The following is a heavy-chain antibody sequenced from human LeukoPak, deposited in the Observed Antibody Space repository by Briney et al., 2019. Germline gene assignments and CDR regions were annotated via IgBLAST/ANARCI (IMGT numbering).Heavy chain of an antibody. D-gene: IGHD3-9*01. Sequence: ASETLSLTCTVSGGPISSGGYYWSWIRQHPGKGLEWIGYIYYSGSTYYNPSLKSRVTISVDTSKNQFSLKLSSVTAADTAVYYCARGRVDILTGYSTGGYYYYYMDVWGKGTTVTVSS. CDR2: IYYSGST. J-gene: IGHJ6*03. V-gene: IGHV4-31*03. CDR3: ARGRVDILTGYSTGGYYYYYMDV. CDR1: GGPISSGGYY.